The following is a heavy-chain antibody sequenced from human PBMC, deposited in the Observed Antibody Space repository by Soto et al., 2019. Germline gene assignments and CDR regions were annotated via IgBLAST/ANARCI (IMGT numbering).Heavy chain of an antibody. CDR2: ISSSSSYT. J-gene: IGHJ4*02. V-gene: IGHV3-11*06. CDR1: GFTFSDYY. CDR3: ARGGYDFWSGYYSGNFDY. Sequence: QVQLVESGGGLVKPGGSLRLSCAASGFTFSDYYMSWIRQAPGKGREGVPYISSSSSYTNYADSVKGRFTISRDNAKNSLYLQMNSLRAEDTAVYYCARGGYDFWSGYYSGNFDYWGQGTLVTVSS. D-gene: IGHD3-3*01.